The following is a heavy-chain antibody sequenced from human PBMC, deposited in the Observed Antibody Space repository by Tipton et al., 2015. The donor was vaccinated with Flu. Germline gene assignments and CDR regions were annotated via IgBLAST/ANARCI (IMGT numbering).Heavy chain of an antibody. D-gene: IGHD4-17*01. J-gene: IGHJ6*02. CDR3: ARNNYGDDYYYYGMDV. V-gene: IGHV3-11*01. Sequence: SLRLSCAASGFTFSDYYMSWIRQAPGKGLEWVSYISSSGSTIYYADSVKGRFTISRDNAKNSLYLQMNSLRAEDTAVYYCARNNYGDDYYYYGMDVWGQGTTVTVSS. CDR1: GFTFSDYY. CDR2: ISSSGSTI.